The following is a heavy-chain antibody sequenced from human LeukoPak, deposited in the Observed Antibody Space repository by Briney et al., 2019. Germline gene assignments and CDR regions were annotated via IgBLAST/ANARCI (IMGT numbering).Heavy chain of an antibody. D-gene: IGHD6-13*01. J-gene: IGHJ6*02. CDR1: AGSISSYY. Sequence: PSETLSLTCTGSAGSISSYYWSWIRQPPGKGLEWIGYIYYSGSTNYNPSLKSRVTISVDTSKNQFSLKLSSVTAADTAVYYCARAGGPVAAAAAYYYYGMDVWGQGTTVTVSS. CDR2: IYYSGST. CDR3: ARAGGPVAAAAAYYYYGMDV. V-gene: IGHV4-59*01.